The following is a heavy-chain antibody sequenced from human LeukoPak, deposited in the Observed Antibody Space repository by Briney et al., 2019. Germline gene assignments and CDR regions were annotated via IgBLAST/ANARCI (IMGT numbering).Heavy chain of an antibody. CDR2: IYYSGST. Sequence: PSETLSLTCTVSGGSISSYYWSWIRQPPGKGLEWIGYIYYSGSTNYNPSLKSRVTISVDTSKNQFSLKLSSMTAADTAVYYCARDRYSSSWYVPFDPWGQGTLVAVSS. CDR1: GGSISSYY. CDR3: ARDRYSSSWYVPFDP. D-gene: IGHD6-13*01. V-gene: IGHV4-59*01. J-gene: IGHJ5*02.